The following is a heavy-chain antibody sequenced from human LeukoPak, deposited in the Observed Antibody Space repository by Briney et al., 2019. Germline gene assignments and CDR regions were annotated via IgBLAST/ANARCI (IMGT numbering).Heavy chain of an antibody. CDR1: GGSVNGYY. CDR2: IYSSGDI. Sequence: SETLSLTCAVSGGSVNGYYWSWIRQTPGMGLEWIGYIYSSGDINYNPSLTSRLTMSVDTSNNQVSLKLSSVTAADTAVYFCARQPPNTASFDYWGQGTLVTVSS. CDR3: ARQPPNTASFDY. D-gene: IGHD2-21*02. V-gene: IGHV4-59*02. J-gene: IGHJ4*02.